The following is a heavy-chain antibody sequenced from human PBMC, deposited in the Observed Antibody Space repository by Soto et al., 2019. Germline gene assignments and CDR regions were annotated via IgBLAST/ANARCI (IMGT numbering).Heavy chain of an antibody. D-gene: IGHD2-15*01. CDR1: GFTFSSYG. J-gene: IGHJ4*02. CDR3: ARASAAVAAIDY. V-gene: IGHV3-33*01. CDR2: IWYDGSNK. Sequence: QVQLVESGGGVVQPGRSLRLSCAASGFTFSSYGMHWVRQAPGKGLEWVAVIWYDGSNKYYADSVKGRFTISRDYSKNTLYLQMNSLRAEDTAVYYCARASAAVAAIDYWGQGTLVTVSS.